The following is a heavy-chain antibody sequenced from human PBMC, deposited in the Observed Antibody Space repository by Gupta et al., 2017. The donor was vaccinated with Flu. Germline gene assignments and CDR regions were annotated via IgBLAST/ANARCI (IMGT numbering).Heavy chain of an antibody. D-gene: IGHD4-17*01. V-gene: IGHV3-23*01. Sequence: EAQLLDSGGDLAQPGGSLRLSGAASGFTFTPFGMWWVRQAPGKGLEWVSTSRGGTTSYAESVKGRCTISRDTSKRTLLLQRDRLRAGDTAVYYCVKDAGYGEYAFWGQGTLVTVSS. CDR1: GFTFTPFG. CDR2: SRGGTT. J-gene: IGHJ1*01. CDR3: VKDAGYGEYAF.